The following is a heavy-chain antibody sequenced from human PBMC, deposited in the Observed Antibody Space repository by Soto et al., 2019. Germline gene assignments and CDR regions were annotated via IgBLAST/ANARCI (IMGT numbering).Heavy chain of an antibody. CDR2: IYYSGST. CDR3: ARTGREHSSSSLQYGGPYCYGMDV. J-gene: IGHJ6*02. Sequence: QLQLQESGPGLVKPSETLSLTCTVSGGSISSSSYYWGWIRQPPGKGLEWIGRIYYSGSTYYNPSLKSRVTISVDTSKNQASLKLSSVTAADTAVYYCARTGREHSSSSLQYGGPYCYGMDVWGQGTTVTVTS. D-gene: IGHD6-6*01. CDR1: GGSISSSSYY. V-gene: IGHV4-39*01.